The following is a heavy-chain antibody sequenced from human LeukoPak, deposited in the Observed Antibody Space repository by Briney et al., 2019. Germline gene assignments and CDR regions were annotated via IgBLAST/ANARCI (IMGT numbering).Heavy chain of an antibody. CDR3: ARLSYGSGSYYNFYFDY. CDR2: IYYSGNT. V-gene: IGHV4-39*01. Sequence: SETLSLTCTVSGGSISSSSNYWGWSRQPPGKGLEWIGSIYYSGNTYYNASLKSRVTISVDASKNQLSVNLSSVTAADTAVYYCARLSYGSGSYYNFYFDYWGQGTLVTVSA. J-gene: IGHJ4*02. CDR1: GGSISSSSNY. D-gene: IGHD3-10*01.